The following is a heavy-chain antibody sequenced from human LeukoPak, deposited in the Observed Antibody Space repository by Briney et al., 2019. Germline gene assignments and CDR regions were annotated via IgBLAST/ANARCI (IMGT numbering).Heavy chain of an antibody. CDR2: IRYDGSNK. V-gene: IGHV3-30*02. CDR3: AKWGDYYDSSGYYYTPDY. Sequence: GGSLRLSCAASGFTFSSYGMHWVRQAPGKGLEWVAFIRYDGSNKYYADSVKGRFAISRDNSKNTLYLQMNSLRAEDTAVYYCAKWGDYYDSSGYYYTPDYWGQGTLVTVSS. CDR1: GFTFSSYG. D-gene: IGHD3-22*01. J-gene: IGHJ4*02.